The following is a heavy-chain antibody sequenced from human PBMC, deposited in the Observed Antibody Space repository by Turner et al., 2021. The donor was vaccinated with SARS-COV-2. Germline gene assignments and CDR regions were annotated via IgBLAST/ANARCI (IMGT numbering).Heavy chain of an antibody. Sequence: EVHLVESGGGLVKPGGSLRLSCAASGFTFSRYSMNWVRQAPGKGLEWVSSISSSSSYIYYADSVKGRFTISRDNAKNSLYLQVNSLRAEDTAVYYCARARWHYYDSSGYYPDAFDIWGQGTMVTVSS. CDR1: GFTFSRYS. CDR2: ISSSSSYI. J-gene: IGHJ3*02. CDR3: ARARWHYYDSSGYYPDAFDI. D-gene: IGHD3-22*01. V-gene: IGHV3-21*01.